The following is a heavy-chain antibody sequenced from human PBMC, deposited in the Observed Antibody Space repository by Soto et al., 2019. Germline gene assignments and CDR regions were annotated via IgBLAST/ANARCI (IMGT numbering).Heavy chain of an antibody. V-gene: IGHV4-39*01. CDR1: GYSVTISDYY. CDR3: APLSVSLSGPYGIHV. J-gene: IGHJ6*02. CDR2: MFYSGLT. D-gene: IGHD2-15*01. Sequence: SETLSLTCSVSGYSVTISDYYWACFRQPPGKGLEWIGSMFYSGLTYYNPSLKSRVTLSVDTSKNQFSVRLNSVTAADTAVYYCAPLSVSLSGPYGIHVWGQGTTVTVSS.